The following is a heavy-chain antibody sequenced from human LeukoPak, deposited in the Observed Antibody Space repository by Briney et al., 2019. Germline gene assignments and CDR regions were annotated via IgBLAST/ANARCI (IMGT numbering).Heavy chain of an antibody. CDR1: GFTLRTYG. J-gene: IGHJ6*04. CDR3: ARAPSVDV. CDR2: ISSSSSYI. Sequence: GGSLRLSCAGSGFTLRTYGMHWVRQAPGKGLEWVSSISSSSSYIYYADSVKGRFTISRDNAKNSLYLQMNSLRAEDTAVYYCARAPSVDVWGKGTTVTISS. V-gene: IGHV3-21*01.